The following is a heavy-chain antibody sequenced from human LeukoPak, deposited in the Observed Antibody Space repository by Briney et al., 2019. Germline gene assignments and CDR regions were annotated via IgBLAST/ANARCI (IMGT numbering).Heavy chain of an antibody. CDR3: ARDLTGAFDY. CDR1: GGSITSGYYY. D-gene: IGHD3-9*01. J-gene: IGHJ4*02. CDR2: MYRTGTT. Sequence: SETLSLTCSVSGGSITSGYYYWSWIRQSPEKGLEWIGRMYRTGTTNYNPSLKSRVTMSRDTSKNQFSLNLSSVTAADTAVYYCARDLTGAFDYGGQGTLVTVSS. V-gene: IGHV4-61*02.